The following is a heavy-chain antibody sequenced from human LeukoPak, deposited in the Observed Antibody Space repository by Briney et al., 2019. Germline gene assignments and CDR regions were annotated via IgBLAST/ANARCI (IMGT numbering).Heavy chain of an antibody. CDR2: MNPNSGNT. Sequence: ASVNVSRKASGDTFTSCDINWVRQATGQGLEWMGWMNPNSGNTGYAQKFQGRVTMTRNTSISTAYMELSSLRSEDTAVYYCARENYGDYGFDYWGQGTLVTISS. J-gene: IGHJ4*02. D-gene: IGHD4-17*01. CDR3: ARENYGDYGFDY. CDR1: GDTFTSCD. V-gene: IGHV1-8*01.